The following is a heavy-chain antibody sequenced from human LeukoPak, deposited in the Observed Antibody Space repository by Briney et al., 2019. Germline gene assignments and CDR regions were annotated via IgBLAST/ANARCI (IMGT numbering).Heavy chain of an antibody. Sequence: SQTLSLTCAISGDSVSSNSAAWNWIRQSPSRGLEWLGRTYYRSKWYNDYAVSVKSRITINPDTSKNQFSLKLTSVTAADTAVYYCASEKTYWFDPWGQGTLVTVSS. CDR2: TYYRSKWYN. V-gene: IGHV6-1*01. CDR3: ASEKTYWFDP. CDR1: GDSVSSNSAA. J-gene: IGHJ5*02.